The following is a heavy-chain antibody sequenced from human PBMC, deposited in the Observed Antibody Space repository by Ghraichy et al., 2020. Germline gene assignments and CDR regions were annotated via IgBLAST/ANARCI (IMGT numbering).Heavy chain of an antibody. CDR2: ITSGDSYT. V-gene: IGHV3-11*06. CDR1: GFTFSDYD. J-gene: IGHJ4*02. CDR3: ARSLPDDPIDY. Sequence: GSLRLSCAVSGFTFSDYDMSWIRQAPGKGLEWFSHITSGDSYTYYADSVKGRFTISRDNAKNSLYLQMNSLRVEDTAVYYCARSLPDDPIDYWGQGTLVTVSS.